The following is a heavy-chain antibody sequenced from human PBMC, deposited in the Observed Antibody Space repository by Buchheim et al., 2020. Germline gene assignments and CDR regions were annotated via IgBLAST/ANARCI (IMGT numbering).Heavy chain of an antibody. CDR2: VSGTGGST. V-gene: IGHV3-23*01. CDR3: AKDSGYNYTGLDV. Sequence: QLLESGGGLVQPGTSLRLSCEASGFPFSSYAMSWVRQAPGKGLEWVAAVSGTGGSTFYADSVKGRFTISSDNSKNTFYLQMDSLRADDTAVYYCAKDSGYNYTGLDVWGQGTT. J-gene: IGHJ6*02. CDR1: GFPFSSYA.